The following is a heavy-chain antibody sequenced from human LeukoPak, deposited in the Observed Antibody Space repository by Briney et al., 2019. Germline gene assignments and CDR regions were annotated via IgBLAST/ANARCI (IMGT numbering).Heavy chain of an antibody. CDR3: ARARAVAGNRAYDWFDP. CDR2: MNPDSGDI. CDR1: GYTFTSYA. J-gene: IGHJ5*02. Sequence: ASVKVSCKASGYTFTSYAVNWVRQAPGQGLEWRGWMNPDSGDITYAQKFQGRLTLTRNTSVDTAYMELSGLTSGDTAFYYCARARAVAGNRAYDWFDPWGHGTLVTASS. V-gene: IGHV1-8*01. D-gene: IGHD6-19*01.